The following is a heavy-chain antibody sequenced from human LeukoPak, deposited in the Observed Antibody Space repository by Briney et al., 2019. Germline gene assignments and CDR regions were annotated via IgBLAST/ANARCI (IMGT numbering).Heavy chain of an antibody. J-gene: IGHJ4*02. CDR1: GFTVSSSY. D-gene: IGHD6-13*01. CDR2: ISSAGTT. CDR3: ARDLEAANTYYFDY. Sequence: SGGSLRLSCAASGFTVSSSYMSWVRQAPGKGLEWVSIISSAGTTYYADSVKGRFTISRDNSKNTVYLQVNSLREEDTAVYYCARDLEAANTYYFDYWGQGTMVTVSS. V-gene: IGHV3-66*01.